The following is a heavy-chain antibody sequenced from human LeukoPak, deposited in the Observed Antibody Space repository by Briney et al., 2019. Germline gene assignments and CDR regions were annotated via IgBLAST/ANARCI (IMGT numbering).Heavy chain of an antibody. CDR1: GYTFTRYG. J-gene: IGHJ5*02. CDR2: ISAYNGNT. Sequence: ASVTVSCKASGYTFTRYGISWVRQAPGQGVEWMGWISAYNGNTNYAQKLQGRVTMTTDTSTSTAYMELRSLRSDYTAVYYWARGRIQLWLRWFDPGGQGTLVTVSS. V-gene: IGHV1-18*01. CDR3: ARGRIQLWLRWFDP. D-gene: IGHD5-18*01.